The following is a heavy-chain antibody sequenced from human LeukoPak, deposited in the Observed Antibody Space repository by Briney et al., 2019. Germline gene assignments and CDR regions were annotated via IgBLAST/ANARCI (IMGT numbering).Heavy chain of an antibody. J-gene: IGHJ3*02. CDR2: ISSGGSTV. CDR3: ARVIIVGATGI. V-gene: IGHV3-48*03. CDR1: GFTFSSYE. Sequence: GGSLRLSCVASGFTFSSYEMNWVRQAPGKGLEWVSYISSGGSTVYYADSVKGRFTISRDNAKNSLYLQMNSLRAEDTAVYYCARVIIVGATGIWGQGTMVTVSS. D-gene: IGHD1-26*01.